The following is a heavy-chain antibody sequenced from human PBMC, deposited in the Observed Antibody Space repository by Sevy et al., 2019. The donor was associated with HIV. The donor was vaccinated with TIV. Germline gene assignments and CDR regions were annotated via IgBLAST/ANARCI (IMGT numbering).Heavy chain of an antibody. V-gene: IGHV3-7*03. J-gene: IGHJ4*02. CDR2: IKQDGSEK. Sequence: GGSLRLSCAASGFTFSSYWMSWVRQAPGKGLEWVANIKQDGSEKYYVDSVKGRFTISRDNAKNSLYLQMNSLRAEDTAVYYCARDFANGDYESVSWYWGQGTLVTVSS. D-gene: IGHD4-17*01. CDR1: GFTFSSYW. CDR3: ARDFANGDYESVSWY.